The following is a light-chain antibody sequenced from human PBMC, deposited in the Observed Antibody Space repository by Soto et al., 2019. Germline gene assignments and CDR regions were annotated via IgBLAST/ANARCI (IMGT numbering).Light chain of an antibody. Sequence: ELGLTQSPPTLSVSPGERATLPCGASQSVSSTLAWYQQKPGKAPRLLIYVASTRATGIPARFSGSGSGTEFTLTISSLQSEDFAVYYCQQYNNWPPWTFGQGTKVEIK. J-gene: IGKJ1*01. CDR3: QQYNNWPPWT. V-gene: IGKV3-15*01. CDR1: QSVSST. CDR2: VAS.